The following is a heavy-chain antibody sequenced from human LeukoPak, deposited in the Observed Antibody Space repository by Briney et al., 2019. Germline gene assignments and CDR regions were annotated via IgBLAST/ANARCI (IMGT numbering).Heavy chain of an antibody. V-gene: IGHV1-46*01. CDR2: INPSGGPT. D-gene: IGHD6-13*01. J-gene: IGHJ6*03. CDR1: GYTFSNYY. Sequence: ASVKVSCKASGYTFSNYYIYWVRQAPGQGLERMGVINPSGGPTNYAPQFQGRVTMTRDMSTSTVYMELSSLRSEDTAVYYCARDAEQRISSKGIYSYYYIDVWGKGTTVTVTS. CDR3: ARDAEQRISSKGIYSYYYIDV.